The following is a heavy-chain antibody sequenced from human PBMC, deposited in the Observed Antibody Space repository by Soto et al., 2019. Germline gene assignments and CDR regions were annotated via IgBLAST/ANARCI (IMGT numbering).Heavy chain of an antibody. D-gene: IGHD3-10*01. CDR1: GYTFTSYG. CDR2: ISAYNGNT. Sequence: QVQLVQSGAEVKKPGASVKVSCKASGYTFTSYGINWVRQAPGQGLEWMGWISAYNGNTNYAPKLQGRVTMTTDTSTTTAYMELRILRSADTAVYYCARVSSVWFGAYYYGMDVWGQGTTVTVSS. CDR3: ARVSSVWFGAYYYGMDV. J-gene: IGHJ6*02. V-gene: IGHV1-18*01.